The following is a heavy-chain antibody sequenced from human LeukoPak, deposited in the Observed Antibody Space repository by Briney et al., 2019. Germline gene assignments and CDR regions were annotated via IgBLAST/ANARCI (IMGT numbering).Heavy chain of an antibody. CDR1: GFTFANYA. Sequence: GGSLRLSCTASGFTFANYAMSWVRQAPGKGLEWVGFIRSNTYGGTTHCAASVRGTFTISRDDSKSIAYLQMNSLKTEDTAVYYCTRVRVYSSGWYFDYWGQGTLVTVSS. V-gene: IGHV3-49*04. CDR3: TRVRVYSSGWYFDY. D-gene: IGHD6-19*01. J-gene: IGHJ4*02. CDR2: IRSNTYGGTT.